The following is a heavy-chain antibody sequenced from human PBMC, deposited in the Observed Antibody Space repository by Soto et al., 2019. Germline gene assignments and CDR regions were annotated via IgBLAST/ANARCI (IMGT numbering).Heavy chain of an antibody. J-gene: IGHJ4*02. D-gene: IGHD7-27*01. CDR3: VHRRSPTTNGGAFDY. CDR2: IYWDNDR. V-gene: IGHV2-5*02. CDR1: GFSLSTSGVA. Sequence: QVTLKESGPALVKPTQTLTLTCTFSGFSLSTSGVAVGWVRQPPGKALEWLALIYWDNDRRYSPSLKSRLAISKDASNNQVVLTMTNMHPADTATYYCVHRRSPTTNGGAFDYWGQGTLVTVSS.